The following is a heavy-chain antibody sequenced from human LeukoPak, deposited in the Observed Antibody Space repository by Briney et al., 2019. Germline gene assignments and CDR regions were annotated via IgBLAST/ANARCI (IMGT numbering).Heavy chain of an antibody. CDR2: ISAYNGNT. CDR1: GYTFTSYG. D-gene: IGHD2-21*02. V-gene: IGHV1-18*01. J-gene: IGHJ6*03. Sequence: ASVKVSCKASGYTFTSYGISWVRQAPGQGLEWMGWISAYNGNTNYAQKLQGRVTMTTDTSTSTAYMELRSLRSDDTAVYYCARTHIVVVTANYYMDVWGKGTTVTVSS. CDR3: ARTHIVVVTANYYMDV.